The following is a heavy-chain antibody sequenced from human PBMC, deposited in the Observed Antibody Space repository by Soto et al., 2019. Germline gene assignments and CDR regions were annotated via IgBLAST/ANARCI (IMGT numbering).Heavy chain of an antibody. Sequence: PSETLSLTCTVSGGSISSSSYYWGWIRQPPGKGLEWIGSIYYSGSTYYNPSLKSRVTISVDTSKNQFSLKLSSVTAADTTVYYCARLDYYSSGSFDYWGQGTLVTVSS. CDR3: ARLDYYSSGSFDY. CDR2: IYYSGST. CDR1: GGSISSSSYY. D-gene: IGHD3-10*01. J-gene: IGHJ4*02. V-gene: IGHV4-39*01.